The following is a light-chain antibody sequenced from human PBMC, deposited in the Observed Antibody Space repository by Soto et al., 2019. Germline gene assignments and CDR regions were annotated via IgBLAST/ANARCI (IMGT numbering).Light chain of an antibody. CDR2: GAS. J-gene: IGKJ2*01. CDR3: QQYNNWPAYS. Sequence: EIVLTQSPATLSLSPGEGATLSCRASQSIGYSLAWYQQKPGLAPRLLISGASTRITGIPARFSGSGSGTEFTLTISSLQSDDFAVYYCQQYNNWPAYSFGQGTKLEIK. CDR1: QSIGYS. V-gene: IGKV3-15*01.